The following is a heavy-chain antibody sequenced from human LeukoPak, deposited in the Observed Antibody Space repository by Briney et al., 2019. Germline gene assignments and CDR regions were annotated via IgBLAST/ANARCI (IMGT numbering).Heavy chain of an antibody. Sequence: ASVKVSCKASGGTFSSYAISCVRQAPGQGLEWMGGIIPTFGTANYAQKFQGRVTITADESTSTAYMELSSLRSEDTAVYYCAILTVMVSRYAFDIWGQGTMVTVSS. CDR3: AILTVMVSRYAFDI. J-gene: IGHJ3*02. D-gene: IGHD2-21*01. CDR2: IIPTFGTA. CDR1: GGTFSSYA. V-gene: IGHV1-69*13.